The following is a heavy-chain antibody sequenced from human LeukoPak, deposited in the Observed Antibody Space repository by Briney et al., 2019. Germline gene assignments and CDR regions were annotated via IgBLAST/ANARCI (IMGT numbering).Heavy chain of an antibody. CDR3: ARGIAVAGTRWFDP. CDR2: IYYSGST. CDR1: GGSISSYY. Sequence: SETLSLTSTVSGGSISSYYWSWIRQPPGKGLEWIGYIYYSGSTNYNPSLKSRVTISVDTSKNQFSLKLSSVTAADTAVYYCARGIAVAGTRWFDPWGQGTLVTVSS. D-gene: IGHD6-19*01. V-gene: IGHV4-59*01. J-gene: IGHJ5*02.